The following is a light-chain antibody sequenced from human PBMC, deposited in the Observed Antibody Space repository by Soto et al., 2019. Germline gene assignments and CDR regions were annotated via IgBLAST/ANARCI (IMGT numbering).Light chain of an antibody. Sequence: QSVLTQPPSVSGSPGQSVTISCTGTSSDVGSYNRVSWYQQPPGTAPKLLIYEVSNRPSGVPDRFSGSKSGNTASLTIAGLQAEDEADYYCSSYTSSSTHVVFGGGTKLTV. V-gene: IGLV2-18*02. CDR3: SSYTSSSTHVV. J-gene: IGLJ2*01. CDR1: SSDVGSYNR. CDR2: EVS.